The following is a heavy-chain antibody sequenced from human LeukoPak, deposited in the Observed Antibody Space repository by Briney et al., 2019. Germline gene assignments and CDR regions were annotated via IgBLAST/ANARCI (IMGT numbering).Heavy chain of an antibody. CDR1: GGSISSGSYY. CDR3: AIGYSSSSEADYYYYMDV. V-gene: IGHV4-61*09. Sequence: SETLSLTCTVSGGSISSGSYYWSWIRQPAGKGLEWIGHIYTNGNTNFNPSLKSRVTISVDTSKNQFSLKLSSVTAADTAVYYCAIGYSSSSEADYYYYMDVWGKGTTVTVSS. D-gene: IGHD6-6*01. CDR2: IYTNGNT. J-gene: IGHJ6*03.